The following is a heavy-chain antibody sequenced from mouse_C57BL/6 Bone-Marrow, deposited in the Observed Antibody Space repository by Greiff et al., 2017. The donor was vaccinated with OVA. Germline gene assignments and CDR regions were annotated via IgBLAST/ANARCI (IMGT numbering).Heavy chain of an antibody. CDR1: GFTFSSYG. CDR2: ISSGGSYT. D-gene: IGHD1-1*01. Sequence: DVHLVESGGDLVKPGGSLKLSCAASGFTFSSYGMSWVRQTPDKRLEWVATISSGGSYTYYPDSVKGRFTISRDNAKNTLYLQMSSLKSEDTAMYYCARQIPYYYGSSYLFDYWGQGTSVTVSS. CDR3: ARQIPYYYGSSYLFDY. J-gene: IGHJ4*01. V-gene: IGHV5-6*01.